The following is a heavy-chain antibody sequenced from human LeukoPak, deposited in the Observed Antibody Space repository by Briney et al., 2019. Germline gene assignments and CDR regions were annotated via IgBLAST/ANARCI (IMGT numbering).Heavy chain of an antibody. V-gene: IGHV3-30*18. CDR2: ISHDGSSK. Sequence: GGSLRLSCAASGFTFSSYGMHWVRQAPGKGLEWVAVISHDGSSKYFADSVKGRFTISRDNPKNMLDLQMHSLRAEDTAVYYCAKSIRFCSSSSCFAGYYNYGLHVWGQGTTVIVSS. J-gene: IGHJ6*02. CDR3: AKSIRFCSSSSCFAGYYNYGLHV. D-gene: IGHD2-2*01. CDR1: GFTFSSYG.